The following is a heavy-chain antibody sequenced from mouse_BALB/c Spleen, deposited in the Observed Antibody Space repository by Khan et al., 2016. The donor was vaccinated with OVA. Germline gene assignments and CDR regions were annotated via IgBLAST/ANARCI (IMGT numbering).Heavy chain of an antibody. V-gene: IGHV2-2*02. CDR1: GFSLTNYS. J-gene: IGHJ3*01. Sequence: QVQLKESGPGLVQPSQSLSITCTVSGFSLTNYSVHWVRQSPGKGLEWLGVIWSAGSTDYNAAFISSLTIRKDNSRSQVFFKMNSLQPNDTAIYYWARRGYEYGRGALFAYWGQGTLGTVSA. CDR2: IWSAGST. D-gene: IGHD2-4*01. CDR3: ARRGYEYGRGALFAY.